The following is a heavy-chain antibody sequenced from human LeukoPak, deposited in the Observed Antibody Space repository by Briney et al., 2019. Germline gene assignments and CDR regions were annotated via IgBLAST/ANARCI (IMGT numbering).Heavy chain of an antibody. V-gene: IGHV4-4*02. CDR1: GGSILTTTW. Sequence: PSGTLSLTCAVSGGSILTTTWWSWVRQTPGKGLEWIGEVHLSGASNYNPSLKSRVSMSIDKSKNQLSLKLTSVTAADTAMYYCARESGAFSPFGFWGQGTLVTVSS. CDR3: ARESGAFSPFGF. CDR2: VHLSGAS. D-gene: IGHD1-26*01. J-gene: IGHJ4*02.